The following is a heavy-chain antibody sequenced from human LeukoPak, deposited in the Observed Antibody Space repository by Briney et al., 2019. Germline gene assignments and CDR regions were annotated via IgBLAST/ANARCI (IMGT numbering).Heavy chain of an antibody. CDR3: ARDPGYYGSGSYYKRAFDI. CDR1: GYTFTGYY. CDR2: IIPILGIA. V-gene: IGHV1-69*04. Sequence: SVKVSCKASGYTFTGYYMHWVRQAPGQGLEWMGRIIPILGIANYAQKFQGRVTITADKSTSTAYTELSSLRSEDTAVYYCARDPGYYGSGSYYKRAFDIWGQGTMVTVSS. D-gene: IGHD3-10*01. J-gene: IGHJ3*02.